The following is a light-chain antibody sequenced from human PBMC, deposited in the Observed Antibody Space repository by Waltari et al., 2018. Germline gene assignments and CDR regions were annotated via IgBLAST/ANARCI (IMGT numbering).Light chain of an antibody. CDR1: QSVGRA. CDR3: QMYVRLPVT. J-gene: IGKJ1*01. V-gene: IGKV3-20*01. Sequence: LSCRASQSVGRALAWYQQKPGQAPRLLIYDASSRATGISDKFSGSGSGTDFSLTISRVEPEDFAVYFCQMYVRLPVTFGQGTKVEVK. CDR2: DAS.